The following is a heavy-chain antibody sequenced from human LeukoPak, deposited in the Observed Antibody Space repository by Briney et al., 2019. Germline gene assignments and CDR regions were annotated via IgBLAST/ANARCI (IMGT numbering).Heavy chain of an antibody. CDR3: ARGLPGIAAAAYYFDY. CDR2: INHSGST. J-gene: IGHJ4*02. Sequence: SETLSLTCAVYGGSFSGYYWSWIRQPPGKGLEWIGEINHSGSTNYNPSLTSRVTISVDTSKNQFSLKLSSVTAADTAVYYCARGLPGIAAAAYYFDYWGQGTLVTVSS. D-gene: IGHD6-13*01. V-gene: IGHV4-34*01. CDR1: GGSFSGYY.